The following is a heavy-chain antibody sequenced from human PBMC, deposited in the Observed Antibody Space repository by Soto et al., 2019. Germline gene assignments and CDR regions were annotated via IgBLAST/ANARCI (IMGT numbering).Heavy chain of an antibody. V-gene: IGHV1-69*01. CDR1: GGAFSSYS. Sequence: QVQLVQSGAEVKKPGSSVKVSCKASGGAFSSYSINWVRQAPGQGLEWMGEIIPIFGTANYAQKFQGRVTITAYESTSTAYMELSSRRSEDTAVYYCARDGGRDSGGIDYWGQGTVVTVSS. J-gene: IGHJ4*02. D-gene: IGHD1-26*01. CDR3: ARDGGRDSGGIDY. CDR2: IIPIFGTA.